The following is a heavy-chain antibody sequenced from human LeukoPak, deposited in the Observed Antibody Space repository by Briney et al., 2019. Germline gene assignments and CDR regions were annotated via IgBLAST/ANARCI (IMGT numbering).Heavy chain of an antibody. CDR1: GFTFSSYG. V-gene: IGHV3-30*18. J-gene: IGHJ4*02. Sequence: GGSLRLSCAASGFTFSSYGMHWVRQAPGKGLEWVAVISYDGSNKYYADSAKGRFTISRDNSKNTLYLQMNSLRAEDTAVYYCAKEPRGGSGSFDYWGQGTLVTVSS. CDR3: AKEPRGGSGSFDY. CDR2: ISYDGSNK. D-gene: IGHD3-10*01.